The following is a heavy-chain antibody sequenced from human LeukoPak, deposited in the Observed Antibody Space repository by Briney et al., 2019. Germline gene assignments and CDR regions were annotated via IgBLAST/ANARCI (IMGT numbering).Heavy chain of an antibody. CDR1: GYTFTGYY. Sequence: ASVKVSCKASGYTFTGYYMHWVRQAPGQGLGWMGWINPNSGGTNYAQKFQGRVTMTRDTSTNTAYMELSRLRSDDTAVYYCARVRYEHYYYYYMDVWGKGTTVTVSS. J-gene: IGHJ6*03. CDR2: INPNSGGT. CDR3: ARVRYEHYYYYYMDV. D-gene: IGHD3-16*01. V-gene: IGHV1-2*02.